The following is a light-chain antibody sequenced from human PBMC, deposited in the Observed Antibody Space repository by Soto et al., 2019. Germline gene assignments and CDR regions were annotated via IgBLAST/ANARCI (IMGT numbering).Light chain of an antibody. V-gene: IGLV2-8*01. CDR1: SSDVGGYNY. CDR2: EVS. J-gene: IGLJ2*01. Sequence: QSALTQPPSASGSPGQSVTISCTGTSSDVGGYNYVSWYQQHPGKAPKLMTYEVSKRPSGVPDRFSGSKSGNTASLTVSGLQAADEADYYCSSYAGSNNLGIFGGGTKLTVL. CDR3: SSYAGSNNLGI.